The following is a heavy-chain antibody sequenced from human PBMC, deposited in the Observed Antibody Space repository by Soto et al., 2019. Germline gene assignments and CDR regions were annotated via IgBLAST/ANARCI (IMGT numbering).Heavy chain of an antibody. CDR3: AKEAFPSSSRGYDACDI. J-gene: IGHJ3*02. CDR2: ISGSGGST. D-gene: IGHD6-13*01. V-gene: IGHV3-23*01. Sequence: EVQLLESGGGLVQPGGSLRLSCAASGFTFSSYAMSWVRQAPGQGLEWVSAISGSGGSTYYADSVKGRFTISSDNSKNTLHLQMNSLRAEDTAVYYCAKEAFPSSSRGYDACDILGQGTMVTVSS. CDR1: GFTFSSYA.